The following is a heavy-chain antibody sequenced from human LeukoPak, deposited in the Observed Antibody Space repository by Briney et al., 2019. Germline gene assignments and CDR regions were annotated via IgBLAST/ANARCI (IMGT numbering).Heavy chain of an antibody. Sequence: ASVKVSCKASGYTFTHCYIHWVRQAPGQGLEYMGIINPSGGTTSYAQKFQGRVTMTRDTSTSTVYMELSNLRAEDTAVYYCARDPNYDFWSGYPQLYFDYWGQGTLVTVSS. CDR1: GYTFTHCY. J-gene: IGHJ4*02. CDR2: INPSGGTT. D-gene: IGHD3-3*01. V-gene: IGHV1-46*01. CDR3: ARDPNYDFWSGYPQLYFDY.